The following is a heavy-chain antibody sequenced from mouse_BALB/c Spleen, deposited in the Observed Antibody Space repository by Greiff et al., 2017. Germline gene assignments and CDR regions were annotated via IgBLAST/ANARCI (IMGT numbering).Heavy chain of an antibody. CDR1: GFTFSSYA. J-gene: IGHJ2*01. D-gene: IGHD2-1*01. CDR2: ISSGGST. Sequence: EVQLVESGGGLVKPGGSLKLSCAASGFTFSSYAMSWVRQTPEKRLEWVASISSGGSTYYPDSVKGRFTISRDNARNILYLQMSSLRSEDTAMYYCARVGKGDYWGQGTTLTVSS. V-gene: IGHV5-6-5*01. CDR3: ARVGKGDY.